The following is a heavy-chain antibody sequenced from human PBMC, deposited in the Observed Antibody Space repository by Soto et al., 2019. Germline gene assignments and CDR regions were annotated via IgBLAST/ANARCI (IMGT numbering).Heavy chain of an antibody. D-gene: IGHD6-19*01. Sequence: QVQLVQSGAEVRKPGSSVKVSCKASGGTFSRHAISWVRQAPGQGLEWMGGIIPIFGTANHAQKFQGRVTIIADESTSTAYMELSSLRSEDTAIYYCARDWTNQWLPWFDPWGQGTLVTVSS. CDR3: ARDWTNQWLPWFDP. V-gene: IGHV1-69*01. CDR1: GGTFSRHA. J-gene: IGHJ5*02. CDR2: IIPIFGTA.